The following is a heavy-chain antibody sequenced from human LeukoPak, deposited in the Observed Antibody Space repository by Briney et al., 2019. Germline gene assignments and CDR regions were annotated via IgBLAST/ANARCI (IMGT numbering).Heavy chain of an antibody. V-gene: IGHV4-59*01. J-gene: IGHJ5*02. CDR3: ARYSDNWFDP. Sequence: PSETLSLTCTVSGGSISSFYWSWIRQPPGKGLEWIGYIYYSGGTNYNPPLKSRVTISVDTSKNQFSLQLSSVTAADTAVYYCARYSDNWFDPWGQGTLVTVSS. CDR2: IYYSGGT. CDR1: GGSISSFY. D-gene: IGHD6-13*01.